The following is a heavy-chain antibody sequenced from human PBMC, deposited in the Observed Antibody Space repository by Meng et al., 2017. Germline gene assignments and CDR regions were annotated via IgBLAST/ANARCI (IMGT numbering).Heavy chain of an antibody. J-gene: IGHJ6*02. CDR1: GYTFTSYD. V-gene: IGHV1-8*03. Sequence: ASVKVSCKASGYTFTSYDINWVRQATGQGLEWMGWVNPNSGNTGYAQKFQGRVTITRNTSISTAYMELSSLRSEDTAVYYCARLLNYYYGMDVWGQGTTVTVSS. CDR3: ARLLNYYYGMDV. CDR2: VNPNSGNT.